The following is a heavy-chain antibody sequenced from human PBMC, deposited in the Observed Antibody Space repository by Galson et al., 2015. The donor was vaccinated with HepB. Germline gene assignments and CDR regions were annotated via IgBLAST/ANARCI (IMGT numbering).Heavy chain of an antibody. D-gene: IGHD4-23*01. J-gene: IGHJ4*02. CDR1: GYTFTGNY. CDR2: INPNSGGT. CDR3: YGGQGDY. Sequence: SVKVSCKASGYTFTGNYMYWVRQAPGQGLEWMGWINPNSGGTKCAQKFQGRVTMTRDTSISTAYMELSRLTSDDTAVYYCYGGQGDYWGQGTQVTVSS. V-gene: IGHV1-2*02.